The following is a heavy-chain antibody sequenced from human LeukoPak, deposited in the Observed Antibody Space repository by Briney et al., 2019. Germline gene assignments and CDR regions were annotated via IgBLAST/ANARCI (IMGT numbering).Heavy chain of an antibody. CDR3: ARSRLGIYYYYMDV. V-gene: IGHV3-23*01. J-gene: IGHJ6*03. CDR2: ISGSGGST. Sequence: PGGSLRLSCAASGFTFSSYAMSWVRQAPGKGLEWVSAISGSGGSTYYADSVKGRFTISRDNSKNSLYLQMNSLRAEDTAVYYCARSRLGIYYYYMDVWGKGTTVTVSS. CDR1: GFTFSSYA. D-gene: IGHD1-26*01.